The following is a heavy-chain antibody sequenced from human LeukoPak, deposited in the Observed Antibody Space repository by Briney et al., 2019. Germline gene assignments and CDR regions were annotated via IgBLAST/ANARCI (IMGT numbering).Heavy chain of an antibody. CDR2: ISGSGSST. D-gene: IGHD6-19*01. CDR1: GFTFSSYV. V-gene: IGHV3-23*01. CDR3: AKGVAVASPYYFDY. J-gene: IGHJ4*02. Sequence: PGGSLRLSCAASGFTFSSYVMSWVRQAPGKGLEWVSPISGSGSSTYYADSVKGRFTISSDNSKNTLYLQMNSLRAEDTAVYYCAKGVAVASPYYFDYWGQGTLVTVSS.